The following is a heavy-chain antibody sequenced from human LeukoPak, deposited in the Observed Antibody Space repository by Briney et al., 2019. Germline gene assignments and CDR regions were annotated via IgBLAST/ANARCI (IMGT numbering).Heavy chain of an antibody. CDR3: AKDLSYLVDY. J-gene: IGHJ4*02. Sequence: GGSLRLSCAASGFTFSNYAMSWVRQAPGKGLEWVSAISGSGGSTYYADSVKGRFTISRDNSKNTLYLRMNSLRAEDTAVYYCAKDLSYLVDYWGQGTLVTVSS. CDR2: ISGSGGST. V-gene: IGHV3-23*01. CDR1: GFTFSNYA. D-gene: IGHD1-26*01.